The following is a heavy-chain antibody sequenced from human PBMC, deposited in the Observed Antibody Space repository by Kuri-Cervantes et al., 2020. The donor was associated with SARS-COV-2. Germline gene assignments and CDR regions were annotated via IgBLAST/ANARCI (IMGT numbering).Heavy chain of an antibody. Sequence: SVKVSCKASGYTFTSYGISWVRQAPGQGLEWMGGIIPIFGTANYAQKFQGRVTITADESTSTAYMELSRLRSDDTAVYYCARDGTEYQLLYTPDYWGQGTLVTVSS. CDR2: IIPIFGTA. D-gene: IGHD2-2*02. CDR3: ARDGTEYQLLYTPDY. CDR1: GYTFTSYG. J-gene: IGHJ4*02. V-gene: IGHV1-69*13.